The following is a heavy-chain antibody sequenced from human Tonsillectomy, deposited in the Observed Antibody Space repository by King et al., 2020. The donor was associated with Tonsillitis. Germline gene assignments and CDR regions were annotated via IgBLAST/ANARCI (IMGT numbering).Heavy chain of an antibody. V-gene: IGHV4-4*02. CDR1: GDSISSSHR. CDR3: ARDFWSGNEGSLGYYYYMDV. Sequence: QVQLQESGPGLVKPSGTLSLTCAVSGDSISSSHRWSWVRQPPGKGLDWIGEIYHSGNTNYNPSLKSRVTISVDKSKNQFSLKLSSVTAADTAVYYCARDFWSGNEGSLGYYYYMDVWGKGTTVTVSS. J-gene: IGHJ6*03. D-gene: IGHD3-3*01. CDR2: IYHSGNT.